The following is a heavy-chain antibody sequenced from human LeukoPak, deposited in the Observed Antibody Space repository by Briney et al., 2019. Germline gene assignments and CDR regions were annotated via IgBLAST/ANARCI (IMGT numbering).Heavy chain of an antibody. D-gene: IGHD3-22*01. CDR2: ISYDGSNK. CDR3: ARFIVVVNRGYYFDY. V-gene: IGHV3-30-3*01. J-gene: IGHJ4*02. CDR1: GFTFSSYA. Sequence: GGSLRLSCAASGFTFSSYAMHWVRQAPGKGLEWEAVISYDGSNKYYADSVKGRFTISRDNSKNTLYLQMNSLRAEDTAVYYCARFIVVVNRGYYFDYWGQGTLVTVSS.